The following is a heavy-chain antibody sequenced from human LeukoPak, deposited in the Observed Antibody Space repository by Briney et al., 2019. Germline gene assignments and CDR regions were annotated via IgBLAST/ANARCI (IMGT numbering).Heavy chain of an antibody. CDR3: ARVMRRAPGAFDI. Sequence: GGSLRLSCAASGFTFSSYSMNWVRQAPGKGLEWVSSISSSSSYINYADSLKGRFTISRDNAKNSLYLQMNSLRAEDTAVYYCARVMRRAPGAFDIWGQGTMVTVSS. CDR1: GFTFSSYS. V-gene: IGHV3-21*01. J-gene: IGHJ3*02. CDR2: ISSSSSYI.